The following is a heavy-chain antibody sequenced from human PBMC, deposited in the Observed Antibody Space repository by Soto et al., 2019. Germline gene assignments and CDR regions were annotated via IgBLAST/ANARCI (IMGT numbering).Heavy chain of an antibody. D-gene: IGHD2-21*01. Sequence: QVQLQESGPGLVKPSQTLSLTCTVSGDSISRGGYYWNCLRQHPRKGLEWIGYIYHSGSTIYHPSLKSRVTISVDTSNNRLSLELSNVTAADTAVYYCARDGAGAYGLGWFDPWGQGILVTVSS. V-gene: IGHV4-31*03. CDR2: IYHSGST. CDR1: GDSISRGGYY. J-gene: IGHJ5*02. CDR3: ARDGAGAYGLGWFDP.